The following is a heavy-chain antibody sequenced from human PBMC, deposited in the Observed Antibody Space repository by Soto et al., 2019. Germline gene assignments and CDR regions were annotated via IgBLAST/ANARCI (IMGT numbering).Heavy chain of an antibody. CDR1: GFTFSSYE. V-gene: IGHV3-48*03. CDR2: IGSSGSTI. D-gene: IGHD1-26*01. Sequence: PGGSLRLSCAASGFTFSSYEMNWVRQAPGKGLEWVSYIGSSGSTIYYADSVKGRFTISRDNAKNSLYLQMNSLRAEDTAVYYCARESGATYYGMDAWGQGTTVTVSS. CDR3: ARESGATYYGMDA. J-gene: IGHJ6*02.